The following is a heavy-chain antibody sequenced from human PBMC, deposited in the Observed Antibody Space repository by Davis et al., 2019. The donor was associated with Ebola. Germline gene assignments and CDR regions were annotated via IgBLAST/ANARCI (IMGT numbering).Heavy chain of an antibody. CDR1: EFTFTTYV. CDR3: VKDTRGYDRPFDS. Sequence: GESLKISCAASEFTFTTYVMHWVRQAPGKGLEWVAGIGGGGRVTDYVESVKGRFTISRDNSKNTLDLQMNRLRVEDTAVYYCVKDTRGYDRPFDSWGQGTLVTVSS. D-gene: IGHD3-22*01. J-gene: IGHJ4*02. V-gene: IGHV3-23*01. CDR2: IGGGGRVT.